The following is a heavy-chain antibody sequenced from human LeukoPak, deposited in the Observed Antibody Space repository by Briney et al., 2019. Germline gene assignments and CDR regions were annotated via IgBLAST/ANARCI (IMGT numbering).Heavy chain of an antibody. D-gene: IGHD2-15*01. CDR3: ARVGYCSGGSCSGDRSDAFDI. CDR2: ISGSGGST. CDR1: GFTFSSYA. Sequence: GGSLRLSCAASGFTFSSYAMSWVRQAPGKGLEWVSAISGSGGSTYYADSVKGRFTISRDNAKNSLYLQMNSLRAEDTAVYYCARVGYCSGGSCSGDRSDAFDIWGQGTMVTVSS. J-gene: IGHJ3*02. V-gene: IGHV3-23*01.